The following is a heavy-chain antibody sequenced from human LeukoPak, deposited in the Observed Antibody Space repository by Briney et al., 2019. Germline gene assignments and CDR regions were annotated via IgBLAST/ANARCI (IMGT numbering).Heavy chain of an antibody. CDR1: GFTFSDSY. J-gene: IGHJ4*02. V-gene: IGHV3-11*01. CDR2: ISSSGGTI. Sequence: GGSLRLSCAASGFTFSDSYMSWIRQVPGKGLEWISYISSSGGTIYYADSVKGRFTISRDNAKNSLYLQMNSLRAEDTAVYYCAKVVGAWGEGYDYWGQGTLVTVSS. CDR3: AKVVGAWGEGYDY. D-gene: IGHD1-26*01.